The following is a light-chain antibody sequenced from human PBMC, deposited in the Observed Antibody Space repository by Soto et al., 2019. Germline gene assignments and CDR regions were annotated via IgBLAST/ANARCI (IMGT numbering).Light chain of an antibody. Sequence: EIVMTQAPATLSVSPGEGATLSCRASQGLTTKLAWYQQTPGQAPRLLIYGASTRATGIPARFSGSGSGTEFTLTISRLQPEDFATYYCLQDYNSPLTFGQGTKVDI. J-gene: IGKJ1*01. CDR3: LQDYNSPLT. CDR1: QGLTTK. V-gene: IGKV3-15*01. CDR2: GAS.